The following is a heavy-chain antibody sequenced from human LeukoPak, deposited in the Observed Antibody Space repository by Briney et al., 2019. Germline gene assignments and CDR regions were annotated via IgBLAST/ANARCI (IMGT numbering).Heavy chain of an antibody. Sequence: GGSLRLSCAASGFTFRSYAMHWVRQAPGKGLEWVAVISYDGSNKYYADSVKGRFTISRDNSKNTLYLQMNSLRAEDTAVYYCARSSGWFGIFDYWGQGTLVTVSS. CDR3: ARSSGWFGIFDY. D-gene: IGHD6-19*01. J-gene: IGHJ4*02. CDR1: GFTFRSYA. CDR2: ISYDGSNK. V-gene: IGHV3-30*04.